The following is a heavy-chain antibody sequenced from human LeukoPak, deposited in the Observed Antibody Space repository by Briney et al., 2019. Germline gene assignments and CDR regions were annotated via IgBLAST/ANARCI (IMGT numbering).Heavy chain of an antibody. V-gene: IGHV3-48*03. CDR1: GFTFSSYD. CDR2: ISIGGGTQ. Sequence: GGSLRLSCAASGFTFSSYDMNWVRQAPGKGLEWVSYISIGGGTQYYADSVKGRFTISRDNAKNSLYLQMNSLRAEDTAVYDCARDLSRYYNDYCGQGTLVTVSS. J-gene: IGHJ4*02. CDR3: ARDLSRYYNDY.